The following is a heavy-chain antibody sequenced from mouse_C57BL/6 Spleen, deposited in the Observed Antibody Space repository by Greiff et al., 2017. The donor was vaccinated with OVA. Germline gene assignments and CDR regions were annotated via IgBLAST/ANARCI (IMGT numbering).Heavy chain of an antibody. Sequence: QVQLQQPGAELVMPGASVKLSCKASGYTFTSYWMHWVKQRPGQGLEWIGEIDPSDSYTNYNQKFKGKATLTVDKSSSTAYMQLSSLTSEDSADYYCARSYGSSYRGYYFDYWGQGTTLTVSS. CDR2: IDPSDSYT. CDR1: GYTFTSYW. CDR3: ARSYGSSYRGYYFDY. D-gene: IGHD1-1*01. J-gene: IGHJ2*01. V-gene: IGHV1-69*01.